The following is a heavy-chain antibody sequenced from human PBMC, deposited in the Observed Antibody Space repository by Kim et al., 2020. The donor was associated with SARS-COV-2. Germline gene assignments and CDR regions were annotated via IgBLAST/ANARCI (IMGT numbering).Heavy chain of an antibody. CDR2: MSGSGNSI. J-gene: IGHJ3*02. D-gene: IGHD3-22*01. Sequence: GGSLRLSCVGSGFTFSNYAMSWVRQAPGKGLEWVSGMSGSGNSIYYADPVKGRFTISRDNSQNTLYLQMNSLRAEDTAVYYGSESSGFDAFDIWGQG. CDR1: GFTFSNYA. CDR3: SESSGFDAFDI. V-gene: IGHV3-23*01.